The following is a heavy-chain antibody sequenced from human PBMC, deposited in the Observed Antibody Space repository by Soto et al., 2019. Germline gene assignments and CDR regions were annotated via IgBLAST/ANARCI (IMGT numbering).Heavy chain of an antibody. Sequence: EVQLLESGGGLVQPGGSLRLSCAASGFTFGSYAMTWVRQAPGKGLEWVSAISFGGGSTYYADSVKGLFTISRDNSKNTLYLQMTSLRAEDTAIYYCATDSFRSGIAVAGNYWGQGTLVTVSS. D-gene: IGHD6-19*01. V-gene: IGHV3-23*01. CDR1: GFTFGSYA. J-gene: IGHJ4*02. CDR3: ATDSFRSGIAVAGNY. CDR2: ISFGGGST.